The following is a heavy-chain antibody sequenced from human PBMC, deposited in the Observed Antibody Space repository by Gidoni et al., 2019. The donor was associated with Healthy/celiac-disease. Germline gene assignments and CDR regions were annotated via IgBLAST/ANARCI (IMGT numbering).Heavy chain of an antibody. CDR1: GFSLSTSGVG. J-gene: IGHJ4*02. D-gene: IGHD4-17*01. CDR2: IYWDDDK. CDR3: AHRLAYGDYKVFDY. V-gene: IGHV2-5*02. Sequence: QITLKESGPTLVKPTQTLTLTCTFSGFSLSTSGVGVGWIRQPPGKALEWLALIYWDDDKRYSPSLKSRLTITKDTSKNQVVLTMTNMDPVDTATYYCAHRLAYGDYKVFDYWGQGTLVTVSS.